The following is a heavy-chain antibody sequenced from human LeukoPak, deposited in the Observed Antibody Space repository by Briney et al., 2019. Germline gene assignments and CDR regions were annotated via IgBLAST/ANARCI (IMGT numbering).Heavy chain of an antibody. J-gene: IGHJ4*02. CDR2: ISGGGGNT. V-gene: IGHV3-23*01. CDR1: GFTFSSYG. Sequence: GGSLRLSCAASGFTFSSYGMSWVRRAPGKGLEWVSAISGGGGNTYSADSVKGRFTISRDNSKNTLYLQMNSLRVEDTAVYYCAKSEWRSLYYFDYWGQGTLVTVSS. CDR3: AKSEWRSLYYFDY. D-gene: IGHD2-15*01.